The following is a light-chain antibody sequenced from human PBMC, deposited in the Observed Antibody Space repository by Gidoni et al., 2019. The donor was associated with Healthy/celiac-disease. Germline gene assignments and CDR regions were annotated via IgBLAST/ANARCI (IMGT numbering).Light chain of an antibody. Sequence: IQLTPSPSSLSASVGDRVTITCRASQSISSYLNWYQQKPGKAPKLLIYAASSLQSGVPSRFSGSGSGTDFTLTISSLQPEDFATYYCQQSYSTPRTFXQXTKVEIK. CDR1: QSISSY. V-gene: IGKV1-39*01. CDR2: AAS. CDR3: QQSYSTPRT. J-gene: IGKJ1*01.